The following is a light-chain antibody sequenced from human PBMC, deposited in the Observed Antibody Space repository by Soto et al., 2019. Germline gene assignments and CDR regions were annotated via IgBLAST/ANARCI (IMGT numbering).Light chain of an antibody. CDR2: AAS. CDR3: QQLNSYPLT. Sequence: DIQLTQSPSFLSASVGDRVTITCRASQDISDYLAWYQRRPGKAPKLLIYAASTLQSGVPSRFSGSGSGTAFTLTISSLQPEDFATYSCQQLNSYPLTFGGGTKVEIK. CDR1: QDISDY. V-gene: IGKV1-9*01. J-gene: IGKJ4*01.